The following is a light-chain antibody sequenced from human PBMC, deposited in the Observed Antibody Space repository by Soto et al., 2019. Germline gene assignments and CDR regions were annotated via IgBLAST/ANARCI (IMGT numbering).Light chain of an antibody. CDR2: AAS. J-gene: IGKJ4*01. CDR3: QKYNRAPHT. CDR1: QDISNY. V-gene: IGKV1-27*01. Sequence: DIQMTQSPSSLSASVGDRVTITCRTSQDISNYLAWYQQKPGKVPKLLIYAASTLQSGVPSRFSGGGSGTDFSLTISSLQPEDVATYYWQKYNRAPHTFGGGTKVEIQ.